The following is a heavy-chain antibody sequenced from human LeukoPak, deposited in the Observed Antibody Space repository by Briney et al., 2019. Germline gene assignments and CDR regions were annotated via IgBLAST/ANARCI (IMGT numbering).Heavy chain of an antibody. CDR3: AKDGEPYCSSTSCYGDY. J-gene: IGHJ4*02. CDR2: ISYDGSNK. Sequence: GGSLRLSCAASGFTFSSYGMHWVRQAPGKGLEWVAVISYDGSNKYYADSVKGRFTISRDNSKNTLYLQMNSLRAEDTAVYYCAKDGEPYCSSTSCYGDYWGQGALVTVSS. V-gene: IGHV3-30*18. D-gene: IGHD2-2*01. CDR1: GFTFSSYG.